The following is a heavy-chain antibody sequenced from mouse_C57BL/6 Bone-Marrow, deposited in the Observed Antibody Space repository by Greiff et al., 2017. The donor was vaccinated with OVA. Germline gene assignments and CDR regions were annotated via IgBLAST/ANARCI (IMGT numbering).Heavy chain of an antibody. CDR3: AKCNDYGSSLDY. CDR2: INPSNGGT. Sequence: DVQLQESGPELVKPGASVKISCKASGYSFTGYYMNWVKQSPEKSLEWIGEINPSNGGTTYNQKFKAKATLTVDKSSSTAYMQLKSLTSEDSAVYYGAKCNDYGSSLDYWGQGTTLTVSS. CDR1: GYSFTGYY. J-gene: IGHJ2*01. D-gene: IGHD1-1*01. V-gene: IGHV1-42*01.